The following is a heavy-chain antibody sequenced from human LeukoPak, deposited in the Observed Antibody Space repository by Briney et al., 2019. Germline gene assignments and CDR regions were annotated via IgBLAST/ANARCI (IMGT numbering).Heavy chain of an antibody. CDR3: ARNSGGIVVVPTAAPDY. CDR1: GYTFTGYY. V-gene: IGHV1-2*06. D-gene: IGHD2-2*01. Sequence: ASVTVSCKASGYTFTGYYMHWVRQPPGLGLEWMGRINPNSGDTNYAQKFQGRVTMTRDTSISTAYMELSRLRSDDTAVYYCARNSGGIVVVPTAAPDYWGQGTLVTVSS. J-gene: IGHJ4*02. CDR2: INPNSGDT.